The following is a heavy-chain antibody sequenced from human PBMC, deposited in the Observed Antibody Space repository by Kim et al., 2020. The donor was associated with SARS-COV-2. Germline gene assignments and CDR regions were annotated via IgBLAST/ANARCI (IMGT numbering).Heavy chain of an antibody. CDR2: IHHSGST. CDR1: GYSISSGYF. CDR3: ARAGATVTTSYVY. D-gene: IGHD4-17*01. V-gene: IGHV4-38-2*01. J-gene: IGHJ4*02. Sequence: SETLSLTCAVSGYSISSGYFWGWIRQPPGKGLEWIGSIHHSGSTYYSPSLKSRVTISVDTSKNQLSLKLSSVTAVDTAVYSCARAGATVTTSYVYWGQGILVTVSS.